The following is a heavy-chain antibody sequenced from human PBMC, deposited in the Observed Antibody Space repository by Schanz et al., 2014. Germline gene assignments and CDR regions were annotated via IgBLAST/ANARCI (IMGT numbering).Heavy chain of an antibody. CDR2: ISFDGRNK. CDR1: GFTFSNYA. J-gene: IGHJ6*02. CDR3: ARPLGPNYYYYGLDV. V-gene: IGHV3-30*03. Sequence: QVQLVESGGGVVQPGRSLRLSCAASGFTFSNYAMHWVRQAPGKGLDWLAVISFDGRNKYHAQSVKGRFTISRDNSKNTLYLQMNSLRAEDTAVYYCARPLGPNYYYYGLDVWGQGTTVTVSS.